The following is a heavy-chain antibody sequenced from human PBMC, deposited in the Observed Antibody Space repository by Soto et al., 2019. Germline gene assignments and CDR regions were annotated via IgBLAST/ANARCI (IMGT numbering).Heavy chain of an antibody. CDR2: ISGSGGGT. Sequence: GGSLRLSCAASGFTFSSYAMSWVRQAPGKGLEWVSIISGSGGGTYYADSVRGRFTISRDDSKSTLHLQVNSLGAEDTAVYYCAKGRVSAVTTPFDYWGQGTLVTVSS. CDR3: AKGRVSAVTTPFDY. CDR1: GFTFSSYA. D-gene: IGHD4-17*01. V-gene: IGHV3-23*01. J-gene: IGHJ4*02.